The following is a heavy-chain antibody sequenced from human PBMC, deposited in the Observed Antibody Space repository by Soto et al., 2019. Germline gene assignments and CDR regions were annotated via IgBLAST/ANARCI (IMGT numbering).Heavy chain of an antibody. V-gene: IGHV3-15*07. CDR1: GFTFSNAW. CDR3: TTVVGYCSGGSCYSYYYYYGMDV. D-gene: IGHD2-15*01. CDR2: IKSKTDGGTT. Sequence: GGSLRLSCAASGFTFSNAWMNWVRQAPGKGLEWVGRIKSKTDGGTTDYAAPVKGRFTISRDDSKNTLYLQMNSLKTEDTAVYYCTTVVGYCSGGSCYSYYYYYGMDVWGQGTTVTVSS. J-gene: IGHJ6*02.